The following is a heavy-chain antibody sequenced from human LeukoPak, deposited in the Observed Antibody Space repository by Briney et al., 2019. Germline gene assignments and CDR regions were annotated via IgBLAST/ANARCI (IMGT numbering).Heavy chain of an antibody. Sequence: PSETLSLTCAVYGGSFSGFYWSWIRHPPGKGLEWIGSTYHSRRTYYNPSLKSRATTSVATSKNQFSLKLSSVTDAATAVYYCTSCVGATRGDVWYWGEGTLVTVSS. V-gene: IGHV4-34*01. J-gene: IGHJ4*02. CDR3: TSCVGATRGDVWY. CDR2: TYHSRRT. CDR1: GGSFSGFY. D-gene: IGHD1-26*01.